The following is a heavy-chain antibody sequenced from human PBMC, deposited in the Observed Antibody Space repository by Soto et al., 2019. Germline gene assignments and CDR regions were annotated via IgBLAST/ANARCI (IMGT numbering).Heavy chain of an antibody. J-gene: IGHJ2*01. CDR2: ISYSGST. V-gene: IGHV4-30-4*08. CDR3: VRRSTASYWYFGL. Sequence: SETLSLTCNVSGGSINSGANYWSWIRQPPGKGLEWIGYISYSGSTYYNPSLKSRVTISADTSRNQFSLNLRSVTASDTAVYYCVRRSTASYWYFGLWGRGTLVTVSS. D-gene: IGHD2-2*01. CDR1: GGSINSGANY.